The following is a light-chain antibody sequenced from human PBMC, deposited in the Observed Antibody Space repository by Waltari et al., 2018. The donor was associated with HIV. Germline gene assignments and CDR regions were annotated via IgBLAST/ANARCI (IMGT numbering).Light chain of an antibody. Sequence: DIVMTQTPPSLYVTPGQPASFSCNSSQSLKHTDGKTYLYWYLQRPGQSPQVLIYEVSKRYAGVPDRFSGSGSGTHFTLKIARVEAEDVGSYYCMQSLHLLYTFGQGTKLEIK. CDR3: MQSLHLLYT. CDR2: EVS. V-gene: IGKV2D-29*02. CDR1: QSLKHTDGKTY. J-gene: IGKJ2*01.